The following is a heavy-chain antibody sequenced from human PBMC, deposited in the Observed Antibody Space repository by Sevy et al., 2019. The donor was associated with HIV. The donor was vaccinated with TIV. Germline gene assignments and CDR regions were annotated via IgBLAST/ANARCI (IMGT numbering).Heavy chain of an antibody. CDR1: GFSFSSYG. V-gene: IGHV3-30*02. CDR3: GKEGGGEGGDH. J-gene: IGHJ4*02. Sequence: GGSLRLSCAASGFSFSSYGMHWVRQPPGKGLEWMSYIQYDGSNKDYADSVKGRFTISRDNSKNTLYLQMNSLRVEDRAGFYWGKEGGGEGGDHWGQGTLVTVSS. CDR2: IQYDGSNK. D-gene: IGHD2-21*01.